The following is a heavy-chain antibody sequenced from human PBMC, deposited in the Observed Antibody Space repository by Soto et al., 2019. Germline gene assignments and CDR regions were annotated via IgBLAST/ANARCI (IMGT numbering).Heavy chain of an antibody. J-gene: IGHJ4*02. CDR1: GGSISSSNW. D-gene: IGHD3-22*01. CDR2: IYHSGST. V-gene: IGHV4-4*02. Sequence: PSETLSLTCAVSGGSISSSNWWSWVRQPPGKGLEWIGEIYHSGSTNYNPFLKSRVTISVDKSKNQFSLKLSSVTAADTAVYYCASAYYDSSGYYYALDYWGQGTLVTVS. CDR3: ASAYYDSSGYYYALDY.